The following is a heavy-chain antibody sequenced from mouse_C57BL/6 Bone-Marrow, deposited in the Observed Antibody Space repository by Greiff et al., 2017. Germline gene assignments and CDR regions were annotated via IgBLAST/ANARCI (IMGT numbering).Heavy chain of an antibody. Sequence: QVQLQQPGAELVKPGASVKLSCKASGYTFTSYWMHWVKQRPGRGLEWIGRIDPNSGGTKYNEKFKSKATLTVDKPSSTAYMQLSSLTSEDAAVYYCARYGTTVVADWYFDVWGTGTTVTVSS. J-gene: IGHJ1*03. D-gene: IGHD1-1*01. CDR2: IDPNSGGT. CDR1: GYTFTSYW. V-gene: IGHV1-72*01. CDR3: ARYGTTVVADWYFDV.